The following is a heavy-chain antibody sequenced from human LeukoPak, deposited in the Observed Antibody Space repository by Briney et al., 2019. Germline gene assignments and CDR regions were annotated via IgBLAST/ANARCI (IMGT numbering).Heavy chain of an antibody. J-gene: IGHJ6*02. CDR1: GLTFSSYG. D-gene: IGHD3-10*01. CDR2: ISYDGSNK. V-gene: IGHV3-30*18. CDR3: AKDRGYGSGSRYYYYYGMDV. Sequence: PGGSLRLSCAASGLTFSSYGMHWVRQAPGKGLEWVAVISYDGSNKYYADSVKGRFTISRDNSKNTLYLQMNSLRAEDTAVYYCAKDRGYGSGSRYYYYYGMDVWGQGTTVTVSS.